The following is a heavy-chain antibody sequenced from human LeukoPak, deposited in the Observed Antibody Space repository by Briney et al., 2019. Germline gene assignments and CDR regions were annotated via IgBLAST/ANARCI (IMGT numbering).Heavy chain of an antibody. CDR2: IDFETDTT. CDR1: GFTFSSYR. J-gene: IGHJ4*02. CDR3: VRAGSGFDY. Sequence: GVSLRLSCVASGFTFSSYRMPWVSHAPGKGLEWVSRIDFETDTTTYAGSVKGRFTISRDNTKNTLYLQMDSLRDEDAAVYYCVRAGSGFDYWGQGTLVTVTS. V-gene: IGHV3-74*01. D-gene: IGHD2-15*01.